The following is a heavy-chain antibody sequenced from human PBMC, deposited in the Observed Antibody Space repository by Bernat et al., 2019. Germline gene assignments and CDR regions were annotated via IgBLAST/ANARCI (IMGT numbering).Heavy chain of an antibody. CDR2: INHSGST. CDR3: ARGASSSAFAFDF. Sequence: QVQLQQWGAGLLKPSETLSLTCAVYGGSFSGYYWTSVRQSPGKGLEWIGEINHSGSTNYNPSLKSRVTISVDSSKNQFSLKLSSVTAADTAVYYCARGASSSAFAFDFWCQGTQVTVSS. D-gene: IGHD3-10*01. CDR1: GGSFSGYY. V-gene: IGHV4-34*01. J-gene: IGHJ4*02.